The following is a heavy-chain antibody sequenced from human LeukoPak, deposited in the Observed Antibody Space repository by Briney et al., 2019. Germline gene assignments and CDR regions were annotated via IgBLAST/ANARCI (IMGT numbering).Heavy chain of an antibody. CDR1: GYSFILYG. Sequence: APVKVSCKTSGYSFILYGISWVRQAPGQGLEWMGWISAYNGNTNYAQKLQGRVTMTTDTSTSTAYMELRSLRSDDTAVYYCARSGYYDSSGYSNWFDPWGQGTLVTVSS. CDR3: ARSGYYDSSGYSNWFDP. J-gene: IGHJ5*02. CDR2: ISAYNGNT. D-gene: IGHD3-22*01. V-gene: IGHV1-18*01.